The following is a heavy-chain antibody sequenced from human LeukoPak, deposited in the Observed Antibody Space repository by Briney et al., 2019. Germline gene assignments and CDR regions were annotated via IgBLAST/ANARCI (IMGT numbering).Heavy chain of an antibody. J-gene: IGHJ4*02. CDR3: ARDLGYDSSGYDY. CDR2: INPNSGGT. D-gene: IGHD3-22*01. V-gene: IGHV1-2*02. CDR1: GYTFIGYY. Sequence: ASVKVSCKASGYTFIGYYMHWVRQAPGQGLEWMGWINPNSGGTNYAQKFQGRVTMTRDTSISTAYMELSRLRSDDTAVYYCARDLGYDSSGYDYWGQGTLVTVSS.